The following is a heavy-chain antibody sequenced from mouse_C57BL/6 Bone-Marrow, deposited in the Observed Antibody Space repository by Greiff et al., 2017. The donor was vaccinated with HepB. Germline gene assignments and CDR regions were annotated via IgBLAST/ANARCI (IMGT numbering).Heavy chain of an antibody. D-gene: IGHD2-4*01. J-gene: IGHJ4*01. V-gene: IGHV2-2*01. CDR3: ARNDYDGYYYAMDY. CDR2: IWSGGST. CDR1: GFSLTSYG. Sequence: VMLVESGPGLVQPSQSLSITCTVSGFSLTSYGVHWVRQSPGKGLEWLGVIWSGGSTDYNAAFISRLSISKDNSKSQVFFKMNSLQADDTAIYYCARNDYDGYYYAMDYWGQGTSVTVSS.